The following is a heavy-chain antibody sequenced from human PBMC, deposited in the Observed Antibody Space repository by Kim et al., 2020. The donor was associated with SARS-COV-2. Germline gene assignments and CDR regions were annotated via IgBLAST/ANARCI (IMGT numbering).Heavy chain of an antibody. CDR2: ISYDGSNK. V-gene: IGHV3-30*04. D-gene: IGHD3-22*01. J-gene: IGHJ4*02. CDR3: VHAGGDSSGYWRSANPFDY. CDR1: GFTFSSYA. Sequence: GGSLRLSCAASGFTFSSYAMHWVRQAPGKGLEWVAVISYDGSNKYYADSVKGRFTISRDNSKNTLCLQMNSLRAEDTAVYYCVHAGGDSSGYWRSANPFDYWGQGTLVTVSS.